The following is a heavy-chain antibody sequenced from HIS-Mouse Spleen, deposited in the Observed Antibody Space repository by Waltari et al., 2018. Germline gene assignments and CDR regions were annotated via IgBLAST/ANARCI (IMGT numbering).Heavy chain of an antibody. CDR3: ARGLAARFDY. Sequence: QVQLQQWGAGLLKPSDTLSLTCAVYGGSFSGYYWSWIRQPPGKGLEWIGEINHSGSTNYNPSLKSRVTISVDTSKNQFSLKLSSVTAADTAVYYCARGLAARFDYWGQGTLVTVSS. J-gene: IGHJ4*02. D-gene: IGHD6-6*01. V-gene: IGHV4-34*01. CDR2: INHSGST. CDR1: GGSFSGYY.